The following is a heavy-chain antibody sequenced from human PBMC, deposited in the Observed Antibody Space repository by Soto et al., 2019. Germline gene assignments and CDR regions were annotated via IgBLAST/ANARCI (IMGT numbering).Heavy chain of an antibody. J-gene: IGHJ6*02. CDR2: IYYSGST. D-gene: IGHD5-18*01. CDR3: ARYSENSFPYCYYGMDV. V-gene: IGHV4-59*01. CDR1: GGSISSYY. Sequence: QVQLQESGPGLVKPSETLSLTCTVSGGSISSYYWSWIRQPPGKGLEWIGYIYYSGSTNYNPSLKSRVTISVXXSXNQXSLKLSSVTAADTAVYYCARYSENSFPYCYYGMDVWGQGTTVTVSS.